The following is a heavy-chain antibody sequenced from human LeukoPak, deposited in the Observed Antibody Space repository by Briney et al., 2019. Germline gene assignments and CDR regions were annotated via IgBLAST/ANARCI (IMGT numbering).Heavy chain of an antibody. CDR3: ARSMITCGGVIVRDAFDS. CDR2: ISSSSSTI. CDR1: GFTFSSYS. V-gene: IGHV3-48*01. Sequence: GGSLRLSCAASGFTFSSYSMNWVRQAPGEGLEWVSYISSSSSTIYSADSVKGRFTISTDNTKNSLYLQMNSLRAEDTAVYYCARSMITCGGVIVRDAFDSWGQGTMVTDSS. J-gene: IGHJ3*02. D-gene: IGHD3-16*02.